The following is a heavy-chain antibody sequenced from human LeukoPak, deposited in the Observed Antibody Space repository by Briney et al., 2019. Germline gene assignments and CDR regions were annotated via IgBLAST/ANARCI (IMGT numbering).Heavy chain of an antibody. J-gene: IGHJ2*01. Sequence: SETLSLTCTVSGGSISSYYWSWIRQPAGKGLEWIGRIYTSGSTNYNPSLKSRVTMSVDTSKNQFSLKLSSVTAVDTAVYYCARVAGDCSGGSCYSNWYFDLWGRGTLVTVSS. V-gene: IGHV4-4*07. D-gene: IGHD2-15*01. CDR2: IYTSGST. CDR3: ARVAGDCSGGSCYSNWYFDL. CDR1: GGSISSYY.